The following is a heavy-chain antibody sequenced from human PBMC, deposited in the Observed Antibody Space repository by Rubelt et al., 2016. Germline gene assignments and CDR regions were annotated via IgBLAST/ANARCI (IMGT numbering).Heavy chain of an antibody. CDR1: GYSFTSYW. V-gene: IGHV5-51*01. Sequence: EVQLVQSGAEVKKPGESLKISCKGSGYSFTSYWIGWVRQMPGKGLEWMGIIYPGDSDTSYSPSFQGQVTIPADKCISTVDLKWNSLKASDTAICYCARGDWYFDFWGRGTLVTVSS. CDR3: ARGDWYFDF. D-gene: IGHD2-21*01. J-gene: IGHJ2*01. CDR2: IYPGDSDT.